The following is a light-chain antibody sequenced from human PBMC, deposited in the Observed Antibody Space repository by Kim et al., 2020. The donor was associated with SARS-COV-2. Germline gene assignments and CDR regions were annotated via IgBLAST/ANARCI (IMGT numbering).Light chain of an antibody. J-gene: IGKJ1*01. CDR1: QSLLHSNGYTY. CDR3: MQALQTLRT. CDR2: LGS. V-gene: IGKV2-28*01. Sequence: DIVMTQSPLSLPVTPGESASISCRSSQSLLHSNGYTYLDWYLQKPGQSPQLLIYLGSNRASGVPDRFSGSGSGTDFTLQISRVEAEDVGVYYCMQALQTLRTFGQGTKVDIK.